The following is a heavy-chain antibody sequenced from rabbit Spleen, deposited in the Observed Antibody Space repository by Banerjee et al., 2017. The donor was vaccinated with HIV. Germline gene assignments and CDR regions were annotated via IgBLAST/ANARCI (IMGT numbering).Heavy chain of an antibody. CDR3: ARWDGISAHFNL. CDR1: GFSLSNNYV. V-gene: IGHV1S43*01. Sequence: QEQLVESGGGLVQPGGSLKLSCTASGFSLSNNYVMCWVRQAPGKGLEWIGCIYTSSGSTWYASWVNGRFTISRSTSLNTVDLKMTSLTAADTATYFCARWDGISAHFNLWGQGTLVTVS. J-gene: IGHJ4*01. CDR2: IYTSSGST. D-gene: IGHD4-2*01.